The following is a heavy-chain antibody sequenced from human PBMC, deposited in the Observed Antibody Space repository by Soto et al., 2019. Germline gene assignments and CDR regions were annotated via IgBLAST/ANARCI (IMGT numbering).Heavy chain of an antibody. CDR1: GFSLTTYV. Sequence: LRLSCAASGFSLTTYVMHWVRQAPGKGLEWVAVISHDGSYKYYGDAVKGRFTISRDTSKNAVYLEMNSLRPEDTAVYYCAKGLLAIVGTTLPRDAFNIWGQGTMVTVSS. CDR2: ISHDGSYK. CDR3: AKGLLAIVGTTLPRDAFNI. J-gene: IGHJ3*02. V-gene: IGHV3-30*18. D-gene: IGHD1-26*01.